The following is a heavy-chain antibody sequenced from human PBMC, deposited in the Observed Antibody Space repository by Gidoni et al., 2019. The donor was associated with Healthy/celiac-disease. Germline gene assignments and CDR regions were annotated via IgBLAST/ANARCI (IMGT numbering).Heavy chain of an antibody. CDR2: FDPEDGET. J-gene: IGHJ6*02. CDR1: GYTLTELS. CDR3: ATASSGRRTAPRYYYGMDV. D-gene: IGHD3-10*01. Sequence: QVQLVQSGAEVKKPGASVKVSCKVSGYTLTELSMHWVRQAPGKGLEWMGGFDPEDGETIYAQKFQGRVTMTEDTSTDTAYMELSSLRSEDTAVYYCATASSGRRTAPRYYYGMDVWGQGTTVTVSS. V-gene: IGHV1-24*01.